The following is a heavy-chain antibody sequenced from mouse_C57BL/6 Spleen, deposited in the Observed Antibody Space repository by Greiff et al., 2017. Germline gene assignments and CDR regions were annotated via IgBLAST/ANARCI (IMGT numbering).Heavy chain of an antibody. D-gene: IGHD2-4*01. CDR2: IHPSDSDT. J-gene: IGHJ4*01. Sequence: VQLQQPGAELVKPGASVKVSCKASGYTFTSYWMHWVKQRPGQGLEWIGRIHPSDSDTNYNQKFKGKATLTVDKSSSTSYMQLSSLTSDDSAVYYCAKRGLDYDYAMDYWGQGTSVTVSS. V-gene: IGHV1-74*01. CDR3: AKRGLDYDYAMDY. CDR1: GYTFTSYW.